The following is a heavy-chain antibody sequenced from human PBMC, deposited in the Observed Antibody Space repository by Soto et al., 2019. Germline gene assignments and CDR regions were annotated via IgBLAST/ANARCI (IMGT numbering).Heavy chain of an antibody. J-gene: IGHJ4*02. CDR2: IDPSDSYT. CDR3: ARRAGYDILTGYYSYYFDY. V-gene: IGHV5-10-1*01. CDR1: GYSFTSYW. Sequence: PGESLKISCKGSGYSFTSYWISWVRQMPGKGLEWMGRIDPSDSYTNYIPSFQGHVTISADKSISTAYLQWSSLKASDTAMYYCARRAGYDILTGYYSYYFDYWGQGTLVTVSS. D-gene: IGHD3-9*01.